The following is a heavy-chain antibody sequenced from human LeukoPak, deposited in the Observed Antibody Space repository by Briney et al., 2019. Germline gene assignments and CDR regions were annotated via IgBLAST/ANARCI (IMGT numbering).Heavy chain of an antibody. V-gene: IGHV3-30-3*01. D-gene: IGHD2-15*01. Sequence: GRSLRLSCAASGFTFSSYAMHWVRQAPGKGLEWVAVISYDGSNKYYADPVKGRFTISRDNSKNTLYLQMNSLRAEDTAVFYCARRIAEGGLDYWGQGTLVTVSS. CDR2: ISYDGSNK. J-gene: IGHJ4*02. CDR3: ARRIAEGGLDY. CDR1: GFTFSSYA.